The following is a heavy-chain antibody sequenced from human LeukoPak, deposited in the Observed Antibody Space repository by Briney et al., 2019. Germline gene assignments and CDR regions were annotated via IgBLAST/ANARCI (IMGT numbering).Heavy chain of an antibody. CDR3: ARDPVVVPAASHAFDI. V-gene: IGHV3-9*01. J-gene: IGHJ3*02. Sequence: PGGSMRLSCAASGFTFDDYAMHWVRQAPGKGLEWVSGISWNSGSIGYADSVKGRFTISRDNAKNSLYLQMNSLRAEDTALYYCARDPVVVPAASHAFDIWGQGTMVTVSS. CDR1: GFTFDDYA. CDR2: ISWNSGSI. D-gene: IGHD2-2*01.